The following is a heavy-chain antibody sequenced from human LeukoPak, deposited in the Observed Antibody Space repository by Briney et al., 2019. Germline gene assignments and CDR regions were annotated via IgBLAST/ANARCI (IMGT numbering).Heavy chain of an antibody. CDR3: ATWGRGELLARRNFDY. D-gene: IGHD1-26*01. Sequence: GASVKVSCKASGYTFTAYYMHWVRQAPGQGLEWMGMINPSGGSTTYAQKFQGRVTMTEDTSTDTAYMELSSLRSEDTAVYYCATWGRGELLARRNFDYWGQGTLVTVSS. V-gene: IGHV1-46*01. J-gene: IGHJ4*02. CDR1: GYTFTAYY. CDR2: INPSGGST.